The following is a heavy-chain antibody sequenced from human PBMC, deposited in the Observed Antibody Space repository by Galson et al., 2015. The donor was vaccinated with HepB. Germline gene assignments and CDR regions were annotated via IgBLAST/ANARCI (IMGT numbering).Heavy chain of an antibody. D-gene: IGHD6-13*01. J-gene: IGHJ5*02. V-gene: IGHV3-7*01. CDR3: ARWKTPSKYNSIWYGWFDP. CDR1: GFTFSSYW. Sequence: SLRLSCAASGFTFSSYWMSWVRQAPGKGLEWVASIKEDGSAKYYVDSVKGRFTISRDNAKDSLYLQMNSLRAEDTAVYYCARWKTPSKYNSIWYGWFDPWGQGTLVTVSS. CDR2: IKEDGSAK.